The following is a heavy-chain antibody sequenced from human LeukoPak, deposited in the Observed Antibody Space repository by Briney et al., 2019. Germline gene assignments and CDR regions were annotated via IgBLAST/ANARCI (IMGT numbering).Heavy chain of an antibody. Sequence: GGSLRLSCAASGFPFGTYAMSWVRQAPGKGLEWVSAISGSGGSTYYADSVKGRFTISRDNSKNTLYLQMNSLRAEDTAVYYCAKQVGQWLPLDYFDYWGQGTLVTVSS. CDR3: AKQVGQWLPLDYFDY. CDR2: ISGSGGST. J-gene: IGHJ4*02. D-gene: IGHD6-19*01. V-gene: IGHV3-23*01. CDR1: GFPFGTYA.